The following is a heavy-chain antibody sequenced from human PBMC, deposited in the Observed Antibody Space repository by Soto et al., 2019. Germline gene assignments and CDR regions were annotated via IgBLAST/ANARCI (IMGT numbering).Heavy chain of an antibody. CDR3: ARDWPDDSSGYYGAFDY. J-gene: IGHJ4*02. V-gene: IGHV1-46*01. CDR2: INPSGGST. Sequence: ASVKVSCKASGYTFTSYYTHWVRQAPGQGLEWMGIINPSGGSTSYAQKFQGRVTMTRDTSTSTVYMELGSLRSEDTAVYYCARDWPDDSSGYYGAFDYWGQGTLVTVSS. D-gene: IGHD3-22*01. CDR1: GYTFTSYY.